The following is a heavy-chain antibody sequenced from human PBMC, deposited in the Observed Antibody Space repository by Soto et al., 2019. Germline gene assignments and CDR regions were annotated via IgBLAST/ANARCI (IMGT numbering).Heavy chain of an antibody. J-gene: IGHJ6*02. CDR1: GYAFTNYW. CDR3: PTRSADYSMDL. CDR2: IFPGDSDT. Sequence: GESLKISCKAFGYAFTNYWIGGVRQMPGKGLEWMGIIFPGDSDTRYSPSFQGQVTISADKSITTAYLHWSSLKASDPALYYCPTRSADYSMDLWGQGTTVTVSS. V-gene: IGHV5-51*01.